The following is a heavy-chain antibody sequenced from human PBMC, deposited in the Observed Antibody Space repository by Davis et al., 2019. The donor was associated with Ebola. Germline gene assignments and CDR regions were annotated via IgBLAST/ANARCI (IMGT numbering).Heavy chain of an antibody. J-gene: IGHJ4*02. CDR3: ARESGGGIDY. CDR1: GFTFGDYA. Sequence: GESLKISCTASGFTFGDYAMSWVRQAPGKGLEWVGFIRSKAYGGTTEYAASVKGRFTISRDDSKSIAYLQMNSLKIEDTAVYYCARESGGGIDYWGQGTLVTVSS. D-gene: IGHD1-26*01. V-gene: IGHV3-49*04. CDR2: IRSKAYGGTT.